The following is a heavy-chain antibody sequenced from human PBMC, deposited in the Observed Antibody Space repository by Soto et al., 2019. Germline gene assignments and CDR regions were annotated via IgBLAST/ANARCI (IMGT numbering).Heavy chain of an antibody. D-gene: IGHD2-15*01. CDR2: IIPIFGTA. J-gene: IGHJ5*02. Sequence: QVQLVQSGAEVKKPGSSVKVSCKASGGTFSSYAISWVRQAPGQGLEWMGGIIPIFGTANYAQKFQGRGTITADKSTGTAYMELSSLRSEDTAVYYCARGGDIVVVVAATWTHKDWFDPWGQGTLVTVSS. V-gene: IGHV1-69*06. CDR3: ARGGDIVVVVAATWTHKDWFDP. CDR1: GGTFSSYA.